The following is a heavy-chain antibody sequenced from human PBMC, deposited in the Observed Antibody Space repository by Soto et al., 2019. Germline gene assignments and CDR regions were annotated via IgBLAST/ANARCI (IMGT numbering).Heavy chain of an antibody. CDR3: ARGLGYSYGCFDY. J-gene: IGHJ4*02. CDR1: GGTYSSYA. Sequence: GTSVKVSCTASGGTYSSYASSWVRQAPGQGLEWMGIINPSGGSTSYAQKFQGRVTMTRDTSTSTVYMELSSLRSEDTAVYYCARGLGYSYGCFDYWGQGTLVTVSS. D-gene: IGHD5-18*01. CDR2: INPSGGST. V-gene: IGHV1-46*01.